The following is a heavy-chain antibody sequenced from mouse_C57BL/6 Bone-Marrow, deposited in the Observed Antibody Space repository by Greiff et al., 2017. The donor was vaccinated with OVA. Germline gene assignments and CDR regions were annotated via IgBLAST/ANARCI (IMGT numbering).Heavy chain of an antibody. CDR2: INPYNGGT. D-gene: IGHD2-1*01. J-gene: IGHJ2*01. CDR3: ARIGALQYYFDY. Sequence: EVQLQESGPVLVKPGASVKMSCKASGYTFTDYYMNWVNQSHGKSLEWIGVINPYNGGTSYNQKFKGKATLTVDKSSSTAYMELNSLTSEDSAVYYCARIGALQYYFDYWGQGTTLTVSS. V-gene: IGHV1-19*01. CDR1: GYTFTDYY.